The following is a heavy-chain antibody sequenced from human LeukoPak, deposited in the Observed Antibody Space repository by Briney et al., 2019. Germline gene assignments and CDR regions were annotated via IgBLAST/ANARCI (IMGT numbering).Heavy chain of an antibody. D-gene: IGHD1-26*01. V-gene: IGHV3-33*01. CDR3: ARGVGSGSRLRAGDY. CDR1: GFTFSSYG. J-gene: IGHJ4*02. CDR2: IWYDGSNK. Sequence: PGGSLRLSCAASGFTFSSYGMHWVRQAPGRGLEWVAVIWYDGSNKYYADSVKGRFTISRDNSKNTLYLQMNSLRAEDTAVYYCARGVGSGSRLRAGDYWGQGTLVTVSS.